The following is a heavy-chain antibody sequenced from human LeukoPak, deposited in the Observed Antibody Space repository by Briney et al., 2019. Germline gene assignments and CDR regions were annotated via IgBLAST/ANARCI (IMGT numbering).Heavy chain of an antibody. CDR3: ARASRYYDSSGYLVGYAFDI. CDR1: GGSISSGDYY. D-gene: IGHD3-22*01. J-gene: IGHJ3*02. CDR2: IYYSGST. Sequence: SQTLSLTCTVSGGSISSGDYYWSWIRQPPGKGLEWIGYIYYSGSTYYNPSLKSRVTISVDTSKNQFSLKLSSVTAADTAVYYCARASRYYDSSGYLVGYAFDIWGQGTMVTVSS. V-gene: IGHV4-30-4*01.